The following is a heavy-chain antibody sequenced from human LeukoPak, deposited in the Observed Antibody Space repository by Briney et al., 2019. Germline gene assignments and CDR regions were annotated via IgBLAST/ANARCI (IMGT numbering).Heavy chain of an antibody. D-gene: IGHD1-14*01. CDR3: AKDVRYDPTPGWFDP. J-gene: IGHJ5*02. CDR2: ISGSGGST. Sequence: ETLSLTCAVYGGSFSGYYWSWVRQAPGKGLEWVSAISGSGGSTYYADSVKGRFTISRDNSKNTLYLQMNSLRAEDTAVYYCAKDVRYDPTPGWFDPWGQGTLVTVSS. V-gene: IGHV3-23*01. CDR1: GGSFSGYY.